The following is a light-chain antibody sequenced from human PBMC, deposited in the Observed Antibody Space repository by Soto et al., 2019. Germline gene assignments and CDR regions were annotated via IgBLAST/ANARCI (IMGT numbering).Light chain of an antibody. CDR1: QSVSSSY. CDR2: GAS. J-gene: IGKJ1*01. CDR3: QQYGSSPWT. Sequence: EIVLTQSPGPRSLSPGERATLSCRALQSVSSSYLAWYQQKPGQAPRPLIYGASSRAIGIPDRFSGSGSGTDFTLTISRLAPEDFAVYYCQQYGSSPWTFGQGTKVEIK. V-gene: IGKV3-20*01.